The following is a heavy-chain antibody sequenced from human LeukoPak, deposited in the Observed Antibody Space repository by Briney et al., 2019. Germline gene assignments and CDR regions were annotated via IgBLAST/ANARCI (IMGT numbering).Heavy chain of an antibody. CDR2: IRYDGSNK. CDR1: GYTFSSYG. Sequence: PGGSLRLSCAASGYTFSSYGMHWVRQAPGKGLEWVAFIRYDGSNKYYADSVKGRFTISRDNSKNTLYLQMNSLRAEDTAVYYCAKADRADVPSKVDYWGQGTLVTVSS. V-gene: IGHV3-30*02. CDR3: AKADRADVPSKVDY. J-gene: IGHJ4*02. D-gene: IGHD3-10*01.